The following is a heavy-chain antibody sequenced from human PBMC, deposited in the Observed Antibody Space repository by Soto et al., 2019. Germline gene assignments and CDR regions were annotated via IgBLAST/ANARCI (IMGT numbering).Heavy chain of an antibody. D-gene: IGHD3-10*01. V-gene: IGHV4-34*01. CDR1: GGSFSGYY. Sequence: SETLSLTCAVYGGSFSGYYWSWIRQPPGKGLEWIGEINHSGSTNYNPSLKSRVTISVDTSKNQFSLKLSSVTAADTAVYYCARGGSNPRGSGRTDYYFDYWGQGTLVTVSS. J-gene: IGHJ4*02. CDR3: ARGGSNPRGSGRTDYYFDY. CDR2: INHSGST.